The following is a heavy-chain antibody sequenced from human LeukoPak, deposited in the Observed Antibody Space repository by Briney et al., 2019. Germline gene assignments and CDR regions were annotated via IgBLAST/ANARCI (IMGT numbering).Heavy chain of an antibody. J-gene: IGHJ5*01. CDR3: TRDSQLEWFYS. V-gene: IGHV4-39*07. CDR2: IYYDGST. D-gene: IGHD3-10*01. Sequence: PSETLSLTCSVSGGSISRSSDYWGWIRQSPGEGLEWIEKIYYDGSTYYNPSLKSRVTISMDTSKNQFSLNLSAVTAADTAVYYCTRDSQLEWFYSWGQGTLVTVSS. CDR1: GGSISRSSDY.